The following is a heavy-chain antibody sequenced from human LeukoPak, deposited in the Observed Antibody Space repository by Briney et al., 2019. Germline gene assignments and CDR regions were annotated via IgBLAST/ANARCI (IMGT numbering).Heavy chain of an antibody. CDR2: ITSTSSSM. CDR3: RFGDFNDY. D-gene: IGHD3-10*01. J-gene: IGHJ4*02. Sequence: GGSLRLSCAASGFTFSTYRMHWVRQAPGKGLEWVSSITSTSSSMSYADSVEGRFTISRDNAKNSLYLQMNSLSAEDTAVYYCRFGDFNDYWGQGTLATVSS. V-gene: IGHV3-21*01. CDR1: GFTFSTYR.